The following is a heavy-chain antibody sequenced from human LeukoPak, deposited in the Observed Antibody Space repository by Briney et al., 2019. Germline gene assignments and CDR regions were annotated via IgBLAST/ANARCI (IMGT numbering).Heavy chain of an antibody. CDR3: ARVGVYVWGSYRSNWFDP. V-gene: IGHV4-4*07. D-gene: IGHD3-16*02. CDR2: IYTSGST. J-gene: IGHJ5*02. Sequence: SETLSLTCTVSGGSISSYYWSWIRQPAGKGLEWIGRIYTSGSTNYNPSLKSRVTMSVDTSKNQFSLKLSSVTAADTAVYYCARVGVYVWGSYRSNWFDPWGQGTLVTVST. CDR1: GGSISSYY.